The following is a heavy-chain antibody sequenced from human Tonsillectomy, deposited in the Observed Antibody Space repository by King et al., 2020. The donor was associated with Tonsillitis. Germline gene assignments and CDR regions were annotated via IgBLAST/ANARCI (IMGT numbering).Heavy chain of an antibody. V-gene: IGHV4-34*01. CDR3: ARRRLKPYGSGSSFPYYCFDS. CDR1: DGSFSGFY. J-gene: IGHJ4*02. Sequence: VQLQQWGAGLLKPSETLSLTCAVYDGSFSGFYWTWIRQPPGRGLEWIGEINHSDSTSYNPSLKSRVTISVDTSKNRFSLNLNSVTAADTAVYYCARRRLKPYGSGSSFPYYCFDSWGQGTLVTVSS. D-gene: IGHD3-10*01. CDR2: INHSDST.